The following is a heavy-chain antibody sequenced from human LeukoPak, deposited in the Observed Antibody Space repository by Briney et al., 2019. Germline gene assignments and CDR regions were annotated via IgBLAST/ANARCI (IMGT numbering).Heavy chain of an antibody. CDR3: ARDIEAAGLFLDH. V-gene: IGHV3-7*01. CDR1: GFTFSSYW. Sequence: PGGSLRLSCAASGFTFSSYWMSWVRQAPGKGLEWVANMKYDGSEKYYVVSVKGRFTISRDNAKNSLYLQMNSLRAEDTAVYYCARDIEAAGLFLDHWGQGTLVTVSS. J-gene: IGHJ4*02. CDR2: MKYDGSEK. D-gene: IGHD6-13*01.